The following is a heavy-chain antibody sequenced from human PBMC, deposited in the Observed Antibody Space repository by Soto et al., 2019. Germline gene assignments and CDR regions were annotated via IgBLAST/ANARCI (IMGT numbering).Heavy chain of an antibody. D-gene: IGHD5-18*01. V-gene: IGHV3-9*01. CDR3: AKGGERGYSYGRFDY. CDR2: ISWRSDGI. CDR1: GFTFDDFA. J-gene: IGHJ4*02. Sequence: EVQLVESGGDLVQPGGSLRLSCAASGFTFDDFAMHWVRQVPGKGLEWVSSISWRSDGIAYAGSVKGRFTISRDSAKNSLYLQMNSLRVEDTALYYCAKGGERGYSYGRFDYWGQGTLVTVSS.